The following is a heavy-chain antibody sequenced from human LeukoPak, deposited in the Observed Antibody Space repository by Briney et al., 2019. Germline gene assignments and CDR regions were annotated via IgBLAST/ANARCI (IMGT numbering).Heavy chain of an antibody. CDR1: GYSFTSWW. V-gene: IGHV5-51*01. CDR3: ATLHSSTWPIY. Sequence: GESLKISCQGSGYSFTSWWIGWVRQMPGKGLEWMGIIYPGDSDTRYSPSFQGQVTISADKSVTTAYLQWSNLKASDTAMYYCATLHSSTWPIYWGQGTLVTVSS. CDR2: IYPGDSDT. D-gene: IGHD6-13*01. J-gene: IGHJ4*02.